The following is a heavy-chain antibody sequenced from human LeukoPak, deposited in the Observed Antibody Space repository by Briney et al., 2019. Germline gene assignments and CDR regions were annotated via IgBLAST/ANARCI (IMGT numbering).Heavy chain of an antibody. J-gene: IGHJ3*02. Sequence: ASVKVSCKASGYTFTAYGINWVRQAPGQGLEWMGWISGYNGNTHYAQKLHGRVSMTTDTSASTAYMELRSLRSDDTAVYYCARSPRDIVVAPTDDAFDIWGQGTMVTVSS. CDR1: GYTFTAYG. CDR3: ARSPRDIVVAPTDDAFDI. CDR2: ISGYNGNT. D-gene: IGHD2-21*01. V-gene: IGHV1-18*01.